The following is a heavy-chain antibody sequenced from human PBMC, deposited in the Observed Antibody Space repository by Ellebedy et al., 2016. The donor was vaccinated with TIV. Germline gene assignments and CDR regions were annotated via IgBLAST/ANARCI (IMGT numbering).Heavy chain of an antibody. J-gene: IGHJ4*02. CDR3: AREDDILTGQLDY. CDR1: GFTFSDYY. Sequence: PGGSLRLSCAASGFTFSDYYMSWIRQAPGKGLEWVSYISSSCSTIYYADSVKGRFTISRDNSKNTLYLQMKSLRAEDTSVYYCAREDDILTGQLDYWGQGTLVTVSS. CDR2: ISSSCSTI. D-gene: IGHD3-9*01. V-gene: IGHV3-11*04.